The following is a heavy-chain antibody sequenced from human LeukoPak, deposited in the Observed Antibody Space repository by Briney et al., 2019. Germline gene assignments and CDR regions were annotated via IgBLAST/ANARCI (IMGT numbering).Heavy chain of an antibody. CDR1: GFTFSDYY. CDR3: ARDKDDYGSGNHWFDP. J-gene: IGHJ5*02. V-gene: IGHV3-11*01. CDR2: ISSSGSTI. D-gene: IGHD3-10*01. Sequence: GGSLRLSCAASGFTFSDYYMSWIRQAPGKGLEWVSYISSSGSTIYYADSVKGRFTISRDNAKNSLYLQMNSLRAEDTAAYYCARDKDDYGSGNHWFDPWGQGTLVTVSS.